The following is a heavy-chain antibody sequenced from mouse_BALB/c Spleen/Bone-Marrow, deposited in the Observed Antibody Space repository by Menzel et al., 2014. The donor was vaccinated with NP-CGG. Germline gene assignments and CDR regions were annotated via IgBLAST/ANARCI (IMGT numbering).Heavy chain of an antibody. V-gene: IGHV14-3*02. Sequence: EVQLQQCGAELVKPGASVKLSCTASGFNIKDAYMHWMRQRPEQGLEWIGRIAPANGNTEYDPKFQGKATITADTSSNTAYLQLSSLTSEDTAGYYCVRSPGQANFWGEGTLVTVSA. J-gene: IGHJ3*01. CDR3: VRSPGQANF. CDR1: GFNIKDAY. CDR2: IAPANGNT. D-gene: IGHD3-3*01.